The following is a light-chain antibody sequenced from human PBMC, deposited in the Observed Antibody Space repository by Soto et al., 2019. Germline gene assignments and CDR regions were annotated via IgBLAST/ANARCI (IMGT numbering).Light chain of an antibody. V-gene: IGKV3-20*01. Sequence: EIVLTQSPGTLSLSPGERATLSCRASQSVSSSYLAWYQQKTGQAPRLLIYGALSRATGIPDRFSGSGSGTDFTLTISRLEPEDIEVYYCQQYGSSPWTFGQGTKVEIK. CDR1: QSVSSSY. J-gene: IGKJ1*01. CDR3: QQYGSSPWT. CDR2: GAL.